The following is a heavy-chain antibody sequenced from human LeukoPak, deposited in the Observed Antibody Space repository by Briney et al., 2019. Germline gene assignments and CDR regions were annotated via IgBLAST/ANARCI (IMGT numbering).Heavy chain of an antibody. CDR1: GFPFDHYW. CDR2: IKQDGSEK. J-gene: IGHJ6*02. V-gene: IGHV3-7*03. CDR3: ARAMDV. Sequence: GGSLRLSCAAYGFPFDHYWMSWVRQAPGKGLEWVANIKQDGSEKHYVDSVKGRFTISRDNAKNSLYLQMSSLRAEDTAVYYCARAMDVWGQGTTVTVSS.